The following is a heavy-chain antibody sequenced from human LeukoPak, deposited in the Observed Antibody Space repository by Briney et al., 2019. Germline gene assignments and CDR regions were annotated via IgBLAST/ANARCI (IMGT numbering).Heavy chain of an antibody. V-gene: IGHV4-39*01. D-gene: IGHD5-18*01. Sequence: SETLSLTCTVSGGSISSSSYYWAWTRQPPGKGLEWIGTIYYTGSTYYNPSLKSRVTISIDTSKNQFSLKLSSVTAADTAVYYCARRHGSGYGSQFDYWGQGTLVTVSS. J-gene: IGHJ4*02. CDR2: IYYTGST. CDR1: GGSISSSSYY. CDR3: ARRHGSGYGSQFDY.